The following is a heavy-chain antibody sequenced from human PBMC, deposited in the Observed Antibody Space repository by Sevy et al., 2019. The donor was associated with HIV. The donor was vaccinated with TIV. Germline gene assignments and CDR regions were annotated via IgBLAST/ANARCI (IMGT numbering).Heavy chain of an antibody. CDR3: ARDCSSSTCLWGMDV. Sequence: GGSLRLSCAASGFTFSNYWMSWVRQAPGKGLKWVANIKRDGSEKYYVASVKGRFTISRDNAKNSLYLQMNSLRAEDTAVYYCARDCSSSTCLWGMDVWGQWTTVTVSS. V-gene: IGHV3-7*03. CDR2: IKRDGSEK. CDR1: GFTFSNYW. D-gene: IGHD2-2*01. J-gene: IGHJ6*02.